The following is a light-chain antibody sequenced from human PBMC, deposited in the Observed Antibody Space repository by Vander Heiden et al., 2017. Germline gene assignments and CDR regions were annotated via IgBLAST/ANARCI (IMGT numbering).Light chain of an antibody. CDR1: SSNIGNNY. V-gene: IGLV1-51*01. CDR3: STWDTSLSAVV. Sequence: QSVLTQPHSVSAAPGQKVTISCSGSSSNIGNNYVSWYQQFQGTTPKLLISDNNKRPSGTPDRFSGSKSGTSATLGITGLQTGDEADYYCSTWDTSLSAVVFGGGTKVNVL. CDR2: DNN. J-gene: IGLJ3*02.